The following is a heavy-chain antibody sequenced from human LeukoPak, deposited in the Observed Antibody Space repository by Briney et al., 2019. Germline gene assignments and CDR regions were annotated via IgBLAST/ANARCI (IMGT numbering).Heavy chain of an antibody. CDR3: ARDIATMVRGVSFDY. CDR1: GFTFSSYW. CDR2: INSDGSST. Sequence: GGSLRLSCAASGFTFSSYWMHWVRQAPGKGLVWVSRINSDGSSTSYADSVKGRFTISRDNAKNTLYLQMNSLRAEDTAVYYCARDIATMVRGVSFDYWGQGTLVTVSS. V-gene: IGHV3-74*01. J-gene: IGHJ4*02. D-gene: IGHD3-10*01.